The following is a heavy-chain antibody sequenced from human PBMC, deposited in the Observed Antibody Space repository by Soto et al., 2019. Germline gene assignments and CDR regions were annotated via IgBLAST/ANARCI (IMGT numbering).Heavy chain of an antibody. J-gene: IGHJ4*02. CDR2: LSGSGTMR. CDR1: A. V-gene: IGHV3-23*01. Sequence: AMPRILQKPGNGLEWVSGLSGSGTMRYYADSVRVRFIISRDNAKNTLFLQMDNLRVEDSAVYYCAKDAEENTNVPIPGDNWGQAPPLTVSS. CDR3: AKDAEENTNVPIPGDN. D-gene: IGHD1-1*01.